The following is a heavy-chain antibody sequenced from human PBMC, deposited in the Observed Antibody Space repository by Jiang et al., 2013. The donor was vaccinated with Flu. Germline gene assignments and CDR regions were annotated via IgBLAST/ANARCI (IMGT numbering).Heavy chain of an antibody. CDR3: VRGPAEFNY. CDR2: TYYRSKWYN. D-gene: IGHD2-2*01. J-gene: IGHJ4*02. V-gene: IGHV6-1*01. Sequence: LGRTYYRSKWYNDYAASVKSRIIINPDTSKNQFSLQLNSVTPEDTAVYYCVRGPAEFNYWGRGTLVTVSS.